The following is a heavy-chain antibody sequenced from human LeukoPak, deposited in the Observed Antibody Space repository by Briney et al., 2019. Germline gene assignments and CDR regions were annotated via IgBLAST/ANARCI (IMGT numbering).Heavy chain of an antibody. CDR2: ISYDGSSK. CDR3: ARASFPHYGSGSYYNDYYFDY. V-gene: IGHV3-30*03. D-gene: IGHD3-10*01. Sequence: GGSLRLSCAASGFTFSTYGMHWVRQAPGKGREWVAAISYDGSSKYYGDSVKGRFTISRDNSKNTLYLQMNSLRAEDTAVYYCARASFPHYGSGSYYNDYYFDYWGQGTLVTVSS. CDR1: GFTFSTYG. J-gene: IGHJ4*02.